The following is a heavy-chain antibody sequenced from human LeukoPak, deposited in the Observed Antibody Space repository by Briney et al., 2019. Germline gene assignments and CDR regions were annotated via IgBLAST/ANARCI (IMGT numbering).Heavy chain of an antibody. CDR2: INPSGGST. CDR1: GYTXTSYY. V-gene: IGHV1-46*01. D-gene: IGHD5-18*01. Sequence: ASVKVSCKASGYTXTSYYMHGVRQAPGQGLEWMGIINPSGGSTSYAQKFQGRVTMTRDTSTSTVYMELSSLRSEDTAVYCCARSQRGYSYGYYYYYGMDVWGQGTTVTVSS. CDR3: ARSQRGYSYGYYYYYGMDV. J-gene: IGHJ6*02.